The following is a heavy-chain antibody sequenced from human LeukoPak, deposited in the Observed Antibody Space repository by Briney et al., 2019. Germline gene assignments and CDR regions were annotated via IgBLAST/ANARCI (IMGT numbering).Heavy chain of an antibody. D-gene: IGHD1-26*01. J-gene: IGHJ4*02. V-gene: IGHV4-39*07. Sequence: SETLSLTCTVSGGSISSSSYYWGWIRQPPGKGLEWIGSIYYSGSTYYNPSLESRVTISVDTSKNQFSLKLSSVTAADTAVFYCARENSGSYREFDYWGQGTLVTVSS. CDR2: IYYSGST. CDR3: ARENSGSYREFDY. CDR1: GGSISSSSYY.